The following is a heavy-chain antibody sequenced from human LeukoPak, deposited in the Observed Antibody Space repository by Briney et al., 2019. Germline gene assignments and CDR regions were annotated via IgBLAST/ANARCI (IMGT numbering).Heavy chain of an antibody. CDR3: TTDDDTAMPLISRY. D-gene: IGHD5-18*01. Sequence: GESLRLSCAASGFTFSNAWMSWVRQTPGKGLEWVGRIKSKTDGGTTDYAAPVKGRFTISRDDSKNTLYLQMNSLKTEDTAVYCCTTDDDTAMPLISRYWGQGTLVTVSS. J-gene: IGHJ4*02. CDR1: GFTFSNAW. CDR2: IKSKTDGGTT. V-gene: IGHV3-15*01.